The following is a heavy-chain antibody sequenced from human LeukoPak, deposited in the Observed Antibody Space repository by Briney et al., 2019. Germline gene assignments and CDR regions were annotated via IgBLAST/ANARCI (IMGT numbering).Heavy chain of an antibody. CDR3: ARGPWSAAGYNGMDV. CDR1: GFTFSSYG. Sequence: GGSLRLSCAASGFTFSSYGMSWVRQAPGKGLEWVSAISNSGGSTPYADSVKGRFTISRDNSKNTLCLQMNSLRGEDTAVYYCARGPWSAAGYNGMDVWGQGTTVTVSS. V-gene: IGHV3-23*01. CDR2: ISNSGGST. J-gene: IGHJ6*02. D-gene: IGHD6-13*01.